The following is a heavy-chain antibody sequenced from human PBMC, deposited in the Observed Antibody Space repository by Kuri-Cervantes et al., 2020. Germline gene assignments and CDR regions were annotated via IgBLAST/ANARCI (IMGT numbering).Heavy chain of an antibody. CDR2: INPDSGGT. Sequence: SVKVSCKASGYTFTGYYMHWVRQAPGQGLEWMGWINPDSGGTNYAQKFQGWVTMTRDTSISTAYMELSRLRSDDTAVYYCARVGWSDPNYYYYGMDVWGQGTTVTVSS. CDR1: GYTFTGYY. D-gene: IGHD6-19*01. V-gene: IGHV1-2*04. CDR3: ARVGWSDPNYYYYGMDV. J-gene: IGHJ6*02.